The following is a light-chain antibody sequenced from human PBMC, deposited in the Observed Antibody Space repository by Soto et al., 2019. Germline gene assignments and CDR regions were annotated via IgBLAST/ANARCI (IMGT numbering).Light chain of an antibody. CDR3: QTWGTGIRV. J-gene: IGLJ3*02. CDR2: VNSDGSH. Sequence: QLVLTQLPSASASLGASVKLTCTLSSGHSSHAIAWHQQQPEKGPRYLMKVNSDGSHITGDGIPDRFSGSSSGAERYLTISSLQSEDEAEYYCQTWGTGIRVFGGGTKLTVL. V-gene: IGLV4-69*01. CDR1: SGHSSHA.